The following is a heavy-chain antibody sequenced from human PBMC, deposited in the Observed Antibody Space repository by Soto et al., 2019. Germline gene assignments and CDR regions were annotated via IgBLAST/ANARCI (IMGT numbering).Heavy chain of an antibody. D-gene: IGHD5-18*01. CDR3: ARDQIQIRTNSSDAFDI. Sequence: SETLSLTCTVSGGSIRSGGYYWSWIRQHPGKGLEWIGYIYYSGNTYYNPSLKSRATISVDTSKNQFSLKLRSVTAADTAVYYCARDQIQIRTNSSDAFDIWGQGTMVNVSS. J-gene: IGHJ3*02. CDR2: IYYSGNT. V-gene: IGHV4-31*03. CDR1: GGSIRSGGYY.